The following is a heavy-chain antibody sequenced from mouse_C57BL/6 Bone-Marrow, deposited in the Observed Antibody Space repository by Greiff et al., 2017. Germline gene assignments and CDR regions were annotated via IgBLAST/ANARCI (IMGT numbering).Heavy chain of an antibody. J-gene: IGHJ3*01. CDR1: GFTFSDYG. V-gene: IGHV5-17*01. Sequence: DVMLVESGGGLVKPGGSLKLSCAASGFTFSDYGMHWVRQAPEKGLEWVAYISSGSSTIYYADTVKGRFTISRDNAKNTLFLQMTSLRSEDTAMYYCATYGSPFAYWGQGTLVTVSA. CDR3: ATYGSPFAY. D-gene: IGHD1-1*01. CDR2: ISSGSSTI.